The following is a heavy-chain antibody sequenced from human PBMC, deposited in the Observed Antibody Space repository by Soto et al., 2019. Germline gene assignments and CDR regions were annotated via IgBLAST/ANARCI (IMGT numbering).Heavy chain of an antibody. CDR3: ARGRERYYDFWSGPSDAFDI. J-gene: IGHJ3*02. V-gene: IGHV1-18*04. Sequence: GXSVKVSYKASCYTFTSYGISWVRQAPVQGLEWMGWISAYNGNTNYAQKLQGRVTMTTDTSTSTAYMELRSLRSDDTAVYYCARGRERYYDFWSGPSDAFDIWGQGTMVTV. CDR1: CYTFTSYG. CDR2: ISAYNGNT. D-gene: IGHD3-3*01.